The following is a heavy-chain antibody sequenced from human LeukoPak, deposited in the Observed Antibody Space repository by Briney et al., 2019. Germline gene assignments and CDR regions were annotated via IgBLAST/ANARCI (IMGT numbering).Heavy chain of an antibody. CDR3: ARDLGVVVAADYFDY. Sequence: ASVTVSCKASGYTFTSYGISWVRQAPGQGLEGMGWISAYNGNTNYARKLQGRVTMTTDTSTSTAYMELKSLRSDDTAVYYWARDLGVVVAADYFDYWGQGTLVTVSS. D-gene: IGHD2-15*01. V-gene: IGHV1-18*04. J-gene: IGHJ4*02. CDR2: ISAYNGNT. CDR1: GYTFTSYG.